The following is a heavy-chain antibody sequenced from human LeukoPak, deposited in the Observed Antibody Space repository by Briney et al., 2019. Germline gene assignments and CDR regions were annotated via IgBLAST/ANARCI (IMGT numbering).Heavy chain of an antibody. CDR1: GFTFSSFA. CDR2: IYSGGST. J-gene: IGHJ3*02. CDR3: ARATYYTLAFDI. Sequence: TGGSLRLSCAASGFTFSSFAMNWVRQAPGKGLEWVSVIYSGGSTYYADSVKGRFTLSRDHSKNTLYLQMNSLKAEDTAVYYCARATYYTLAFDIRRQATMATVSS. D-gene: IGHD2-2*02. V-gene: IGHV3-53*01.